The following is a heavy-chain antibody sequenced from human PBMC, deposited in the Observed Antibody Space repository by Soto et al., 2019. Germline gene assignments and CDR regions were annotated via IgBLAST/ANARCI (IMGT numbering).Heavy chain of an antibody. J-gene: IGHJ4*02. D-gene: IGHD4-17*01. CDR2: ISSNGGST. CDR1: GFTFSSYA. CDR3: ARSMTTVTTPLDY. V-gene: IGHV3-64*01. Sequence: GGSLRLSCAASGFTFSSYAMHWVRQAPGKGLEYVSAISSNGGSTYYANSVKGRFTISRDNSKNTLYLQMGSLRAEDMAVYYCARSMTTVTTPLDYWGQGTLVTVSS.